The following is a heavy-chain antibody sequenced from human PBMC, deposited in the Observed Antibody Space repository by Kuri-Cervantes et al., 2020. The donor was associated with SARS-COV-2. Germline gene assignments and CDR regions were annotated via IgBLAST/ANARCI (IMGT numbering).Heavy chain of an antibody. CDR1: GYTLAELS. CDR2: FDPEDGET. J-gene: IGHJ4*02. Sequence: ASVKVSCKVSGYTLAELSMHWVRQAPGKGLEWMGGFDPEDGETIYAQKFQGRVTMTEDTSTDTAYMELSSLRSEDTAVYCCATDQLRNPGYWGQGTLVTVSS. CDR3: ATDQLRNPGY. D-gene: IGHD1-14*01. V-gene: IGHV1-24*01.